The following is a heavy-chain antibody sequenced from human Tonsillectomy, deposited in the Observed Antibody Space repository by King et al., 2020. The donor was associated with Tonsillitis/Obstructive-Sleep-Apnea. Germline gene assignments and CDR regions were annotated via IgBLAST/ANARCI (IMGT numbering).Heavy chain of an antibody. CDR1: GYTFTSYG. Sequence: VQLVESGAEVKKPGASVKVSCKASGYTFTSYGISWVRQAPGQGLEWMGWISAYNGNTNYAQKLQGRVTMTTDTSTSTAYMEPRSLRSDDTAVYYCARDSMSHYYDSSGYYTFDYWGQGTLVTVSS. D-gene: IGHD3-22*01. CDR2: ISAYNGNT. J-gene: IGHJ4*02. V-gene: IGHV1-18*01. CDR3: ARDSMSHYYDSSGYYTFDY.